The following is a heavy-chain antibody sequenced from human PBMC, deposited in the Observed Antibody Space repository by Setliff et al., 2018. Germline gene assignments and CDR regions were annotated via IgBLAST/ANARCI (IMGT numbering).Heavy chain of an antibody. CDR1: GFTFSSYA. D-gene: IGHD3-22*01. V-gene: IGHV3-23*01. J-gene: IGHJ6*03. Sequence: GGSLRLSCAASGFTFSSYAMSWARQAPGKGLEWVSAISGSGGSTYYADSVKGRFTISRDNSKNTLYLQMNSLRAEDTAVYYCAKRDYYDSSGYLLPYMDVWGKGTTVTVSS. CDR3: AKRDYYDSSGYLLPYMDV. CDR2: ISGSGGST.